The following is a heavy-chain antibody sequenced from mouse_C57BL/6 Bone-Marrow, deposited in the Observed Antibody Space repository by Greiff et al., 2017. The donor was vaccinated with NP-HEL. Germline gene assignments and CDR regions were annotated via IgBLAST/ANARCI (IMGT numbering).Heavy chain of an antibody. CDR1: GFTFSSYA. CDR2: ISSGGDYI. Sequence: DVMLVESGEGLVKPGGSLKLSCAASGFTFSSYAMSWVRQTPEKRLEWVAYISSGGDYIYYADTVKGRFTISRDNARNTLYLQMSSLKSEDTAMYYCTRIYYYGSSYRWYFDVWGTGTTVTVSS. J-gene: IGHJ1*03. V-gene: IGHV5-9-1*02. CDR3: TRIYYYGSSYRWYFDV. D-gene: IGHD1-1*01.